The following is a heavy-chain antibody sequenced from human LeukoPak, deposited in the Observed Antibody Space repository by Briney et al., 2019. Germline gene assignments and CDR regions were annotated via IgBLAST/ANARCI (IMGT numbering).Heavy chain of an antibody. CDR3: ARGGYYDSSGAGDAFDI. D-gene: IGHD3-22*01. Sequence: GGSLRLSCAASGFTFSSYWMHWVRHAPGKGLVWVSRVNSDGSSTSYADSVKGRFTISRDNAKNTLYLQMNSLRAEDTAVYYCARGGYYDSSGAGDAFDIWGQGTMVTVSS. V-gene: IGHV3-74*01. J-gene: IGHJ3*02. CDR1: GFTFSSYW. CDR2: VNSDGSST.